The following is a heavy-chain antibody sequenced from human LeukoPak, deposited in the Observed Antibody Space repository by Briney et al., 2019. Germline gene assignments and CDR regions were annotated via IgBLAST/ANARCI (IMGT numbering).Heavy chain of an antibody. D-gene: IGHD6-19*01. V-gene: IGHV4-59*01. Sequence: PSETLSLTCTVSGDSINSYYWSWIRQPPGKGLEWIGYIYYSGSTNYNPSVESRVTISVDTSKKQFSLKLSSVIAADTAVYYCASTTYRRGRYNFDYWGQGTLVTVSS. CDR2: IYYSGST. J-gene: IGHJ4*02. CDR3: ASTTYRRGRYNFDY. CDR1: GDSINSYY.